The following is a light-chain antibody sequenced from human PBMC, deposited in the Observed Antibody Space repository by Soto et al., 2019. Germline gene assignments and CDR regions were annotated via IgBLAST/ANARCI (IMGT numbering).Light chain of an antibody. CDR2: GAS. CDR1: QSVSSN. CDR3: QQYNNWPPYT. V-gene: IGKV3-15*01. J-gene: IGKJ2*01. Sequence: EIVMTQSPATLSVSPGERATLSCRASQSVSSNLAWYQHKPGQAPRLLIYGASTRATSIPARFSGSGSGTEFTRTISSLQSEDFAVYYCQQYNNWPPYTFGQGTKLEIK.